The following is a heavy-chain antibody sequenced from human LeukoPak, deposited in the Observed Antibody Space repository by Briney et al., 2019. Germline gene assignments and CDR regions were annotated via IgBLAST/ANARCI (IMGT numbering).Heavy chain of an antibody. D-gene: IGHD5-12*01. CDR3: ARIVAAINWFDP. CDR2: VYHSGST. CDR1: YFSISSGYY. J-gene: IGHJ5*02. V-gene: IGHV4-38-2*02. Sequence: SETLSLTCTVSYFSISSGYYWGWIRQPPGKGLEWIGNVYHSGSTYYNPSLKSRVTISVDTSKNQFSLNLRSVTAADTAVYYCARIVAAINWFDPWGQGTLVTVSS.